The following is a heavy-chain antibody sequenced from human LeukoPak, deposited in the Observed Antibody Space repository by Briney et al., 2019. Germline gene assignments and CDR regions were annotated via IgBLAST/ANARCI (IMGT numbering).Heavy chain of an antibody. CDR2: IYQSGNT. CDR3: ARGATILDV. Sequence: SGTLSLTCTVSGYSIKSGYYWGWVRQPPGKGLEWIGSIYQSGNTYSNPSLKSRLTISVETSKNQFSLKLSSVTAADTAVYYCARGATILDVWGKGTTVTVSS. D-gene: IGHD5-12*01. J-gene: IGHJ6*04. CDR1: GYSIKSGYY. V-gene: IGHV4-38-2*02.